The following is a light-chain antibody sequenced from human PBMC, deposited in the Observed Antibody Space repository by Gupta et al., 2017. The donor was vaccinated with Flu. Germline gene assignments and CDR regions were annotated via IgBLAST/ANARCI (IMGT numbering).Light chain of an antibody. CDR1: QSVSSSF. J-gene: IGKJ3*01. Sequence: EIVLTQSPGTLSLSPGERATLSCRASQSVSSSFLAWYQQKPGQAPRLLIYGASSRATGIPDRFSGSGSGTDFTLTISRREPEDFAVYYCQRYGSSPIFTFGHGTKVDIK. V-gene: IGKV3-20*01. CDR2: GAS. CDR3: QRYGSSPIFT.